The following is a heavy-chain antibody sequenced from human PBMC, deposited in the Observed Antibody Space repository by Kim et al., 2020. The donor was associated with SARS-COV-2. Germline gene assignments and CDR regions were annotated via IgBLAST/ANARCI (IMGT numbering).Heavy chain of an antibody. CDR2: ISYDGSNK. Sequence: GGSLRLSCAASGFTFSSYAMHWVRQAPGKGLEWVAVISYDGSNKYYADSVKGRFTISRDNSKNTLYLQMNSLRAEDTAVYYCARDDYGDYYFDYWGQGTLVTVSS. V-gene: IGHV3-30*04. D-gene: IGHD4-17*01. J-gene: IGHJ4*02. CDR3: ARDDYGDYYFDY. CDR1: GFTFSSYA.